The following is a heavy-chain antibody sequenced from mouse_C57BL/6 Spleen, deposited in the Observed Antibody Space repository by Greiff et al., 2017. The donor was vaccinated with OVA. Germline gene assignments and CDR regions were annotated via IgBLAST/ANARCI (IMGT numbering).Heavy chain of an antibody. Sequence: QVQLKQPGAELVKPGASVKLSCKASGYTFTSYWMHWVKQRPGQGLEWIGMIHPNSGSTNYNEKFKSKATLTVDKSSSTAYMQLSSLTSEDSAVYYCARYHYGAMDYWGQGTSVTVSS. J-gene: IGHJ4*01. CDR2: IHPNSGST. V-gene: IGHV1-64*01. CDR1: GYTFTSYW. CDR3: ARYHYGAMDY. D-gene: IGHD1-1*01.